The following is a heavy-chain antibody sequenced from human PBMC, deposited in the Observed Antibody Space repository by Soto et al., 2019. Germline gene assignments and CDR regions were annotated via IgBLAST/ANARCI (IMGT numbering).Heavy chain of an antibody. CDR1: GGTFSSYA. CDR2: IIPIFGTA. J-gene: IGHJ6*02. Sequence: QVQLVQSGAEVKKPGSSVKVSCKASGGTFSSYAISWVRQAPGQGLEWMGGIIPIFGTANYAQKFQGRVTITADESTSTAYMELNSLRYEDPAVYYCARCYYSDSSGYYYYGMDVWGQGTTVTVSS. V-gene: IGHV1-69*01. CDR3: ARCYYSDSSGYYYYGMDV. D-gene: IGHD3-22*01.